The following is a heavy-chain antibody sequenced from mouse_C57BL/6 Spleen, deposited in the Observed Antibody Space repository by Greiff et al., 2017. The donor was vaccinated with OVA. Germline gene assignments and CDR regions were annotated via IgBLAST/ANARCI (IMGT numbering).Heavy chain of an antibody. V-gene: IGHV5-17*01. J-gene: IGHJ2*01. CDR2: ISSGSSTI. CDR3: ARRDYDYDEGSLDY. Sequence: EVKLMESGGGLVKPGGSLKLSCAASGFTFSDYGMHWVRQAPEKGLEWVAYISSGSSTIYYADTVKGRFTISRDNAKNTLFLQMTSLRSEDTAMYYCARRDYDYDEGSLDYWGQGTTLTVSS. D-gene: IGHD2-4*01. CDR1: GFTFSDYG.